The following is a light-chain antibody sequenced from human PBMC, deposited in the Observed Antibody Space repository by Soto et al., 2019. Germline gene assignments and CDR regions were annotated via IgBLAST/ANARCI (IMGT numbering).Light chain of an antibody. V-gene: IGKV3-15*01. CDR3: QQYNNWPPTWT. CDR2: DAS. Sequence: EIVMTQSPATLSVSPGERATLSCRASQSVSSNLAWYQQKPGQAPRLLIYDASTSATGIPARFSGSGSGTEFTLTISSLQSEDFAVYYCQQYNNWPPTWTFGQGTKVDIK. J-gene: IGKJ1*01. CDR1: QSVSSN.